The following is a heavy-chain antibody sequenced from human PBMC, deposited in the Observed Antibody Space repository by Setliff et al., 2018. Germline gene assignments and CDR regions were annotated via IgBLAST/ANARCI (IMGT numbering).Heavy chain of an antibody. CDR1: GGSISSYY. CDR3: ARGSYYDSSGYSPDFFDY. Sequence: SETLSLTCSVSGGSISSYYWSWIRQPPGRGLEWIGYISTSGSTYDNPSLKSRVTMSVDTSKSHFSLRLSPVTAADTAVYYCARGSYYDSSGYSPDFFDYWGQGTLVTVSS. V-gene: IGHV4-4*08. CDR2: ISTSGST. D-gene: IGHD3-22*01. J-gene: IGHJ4*02.